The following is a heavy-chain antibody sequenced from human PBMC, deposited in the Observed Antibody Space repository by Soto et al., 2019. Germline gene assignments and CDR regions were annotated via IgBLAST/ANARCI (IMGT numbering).Heavy chain of an antibody. CDR1: GYTFSRYG. Sequence: QGQLVQSGPAAKKPGASVKVSCKASGYTFSRYGISWVRQAPGQGLEWMGWISGYNGDTKYAQKVQGRVTMTIDTSTYTAYMELRSLTSDDTAIYYCAKNGQPPYYYYGMDVWGQGTTVTVSS. J-gene: IGHJ6*02. CDR2: ISGYNGDT. D-gene: IGHD2-8*01. CDR3: AKNGQPPYYYYGMDV. V-gene: IGHV1-18*01.